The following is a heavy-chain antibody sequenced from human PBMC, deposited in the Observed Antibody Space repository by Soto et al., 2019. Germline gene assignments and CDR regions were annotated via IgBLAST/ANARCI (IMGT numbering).Heavy chain of an antibody. CDR3: ARDRVSIIEYSSSSLSGLYYYYYMDV. J-gene: IGHJ6*03. Sequence: GGSLRLSCAASGFTVSSNYMSWVRQAPGKGLEWVSVIYSGGSTYYADSVKGRFTISRDNSKNTLYLQMNSLRAEDTAVYYCARDRVSIIEYSSSSLSGLYYYYYMDVWGKGTTVTVSS. V-gene: IGHV3-66*01. CDR2: IYSGGST. D-gene: IGHD6-6*01. CDR1: GFTVSSNY.